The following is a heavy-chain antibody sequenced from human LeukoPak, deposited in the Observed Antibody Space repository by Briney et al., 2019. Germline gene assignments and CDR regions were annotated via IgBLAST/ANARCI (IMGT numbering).Heavy chain of an antibody. CDR2: ITGSGDTT. V-gene: IGHV3-23*01. CDR3: AASSSSPYYYYYGMDV. CDR1: GFTFSNYA. D-gene: IGHD6-6*01. Sequence: TGGSLRLSCAASGFTFSNYAMTWVRHAPGKGLEWVSYITGSGDTTFYADSAKGRFTVSRDNSKNILYLQMNSLRVEDTAVYYCAASSSSPYYYYYGMDVWGQGTTVTVSS. J-gene: IGHJ6*02.